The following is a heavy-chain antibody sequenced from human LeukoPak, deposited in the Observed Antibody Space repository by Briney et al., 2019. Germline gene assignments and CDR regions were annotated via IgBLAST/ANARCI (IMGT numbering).Heavy chain of an antibody. J-gene: IGHJ4*02. CDR2: IYPGDSDT. D-gene: IGHD1-1*01. CDR1: GYIFTNYW. CDR3: ARRYGTANELDY. Sequence: GESLKISCRVSGYIFTNYWIGWMRQMPGKGLEWKGIIYPGDSDTKYSPSFQGQVTISADKSISTAYPPWSSLKASDTAMYYCARRYGTANELDYWGQGTLVTVSS. V-gene: IGHV5-51*01.